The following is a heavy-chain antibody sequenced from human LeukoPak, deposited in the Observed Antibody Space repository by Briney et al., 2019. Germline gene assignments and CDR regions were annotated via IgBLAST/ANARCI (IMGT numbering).Heavy chain of an antibody. V-gene: IGHV3-30*18. CDR1: GFTFSSYG. J-gene: IGHJ5*02. D-gene: IGHD6-19*01. Sequence: GGSLRLSCAASGFTFSSYGMHWVRQAPGKGLEWVAVISYDGSNKYYADSVKGRFTISRDNSKSTLYLQMNSLGAEDTAVYYCAKDQYSSGWYNWFDPWGQGTLVTVSS. CDR3: AKDQYSSGWYNWFDP. CDR2: ISYDGSNK.